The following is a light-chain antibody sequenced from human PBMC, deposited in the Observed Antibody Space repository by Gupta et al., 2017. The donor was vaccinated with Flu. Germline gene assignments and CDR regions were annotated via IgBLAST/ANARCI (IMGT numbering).Light chain of an antibody. CDR1: QSINSY. V-gene: IGKV3-11*01. CDR2: DAS. Sequence: EIVLTQSPATLSLSPGERATLSCRASQSINSYLAWYPLKPGQAPRLLIYDASNRATGIPARFSGSGSGTDFTLTISSLEPEDFAVYYCQQRSNWPPGFTFGQGTKLEIK. J-gene: IGKJ2*01. CDR3: QQRSNWPPGFT.